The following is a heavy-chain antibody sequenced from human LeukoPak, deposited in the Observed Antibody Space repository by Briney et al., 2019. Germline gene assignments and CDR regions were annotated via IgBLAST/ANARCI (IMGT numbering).Heavy chain of an antibody. V-gene: IGHV3-7*01. CDR1: GFIFNTYW. CDR3: ARGYEAGAFDI. Sequence: GGSRRLSCAASGFIFNTYWMTWVRQAPGKGLEWVANINQDGSESHYVDSVKGRFTISRDNAKNSLYLQMNSLRAEDTAVYYCARGYEAGAFDIWGRGTMVTVSS. J-gene: IGHJ3*02. CDR2: INQDGSES. D-gene: IGHD6-19*01.